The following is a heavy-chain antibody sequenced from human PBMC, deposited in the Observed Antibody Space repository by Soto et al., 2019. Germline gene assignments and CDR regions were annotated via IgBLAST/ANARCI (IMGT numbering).Heavy chain of an antibody. D-gene: IGHD4-4*01. V-gene: IGHV1-8*01. CDR1: GYTFTSYD. J-gene: IGHJ6*02. Sequence: QVQLVQSGAEVKKPGASVKVSCKASGYTFTSYDINWVRQATGQGLEWMGWMNPNSGNTGYAQKFQGRVTMTRNTSISTAYMELSSLRSEDTAVYYCALVTNYYYYYGMDVWGQGTTVTVSS. CDR2: MNPNSGNT. CDR3: ALVTNYYYYYGMDV.